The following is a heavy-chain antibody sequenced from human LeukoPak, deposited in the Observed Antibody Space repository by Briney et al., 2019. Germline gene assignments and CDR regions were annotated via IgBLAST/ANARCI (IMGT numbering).Heavy chain of an antibody. CDR3: XXLKAVAGMNLPPDY. CDR2: ISYDGSNR. V-gene: IGHV3-30*04. Sequence: GGSLRLSCAASGFTFSNYAMHWVRQAPGKELEWVALISYDGSNRDYADSVKGRFTISRDDSKNTLYLQMNSLRAEDTAVYYXXXLKAVAGMNLPPDYWGQGTLVTVSS. D-gene: IGHD6-19*01. CDR1: GFTFSNYA. J-gene: IGHJ4*02.